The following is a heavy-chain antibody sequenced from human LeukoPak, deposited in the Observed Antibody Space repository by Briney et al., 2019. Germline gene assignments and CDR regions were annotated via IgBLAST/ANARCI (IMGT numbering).Heavy chain of an antibody. V-gene: IGHV1-46*01. J-gene: IGHJ4*02. CDR2: INPSGGST. CDR3: ARVRGSYLDY. CDR1: GYTFTSYY. Sequence: ASVTVSCKASGYTFTSYYMHWVRQAPGQGLEWMGIINPSGGSTSYAQKFQGRVTMTRDMSTSTVYMELSSLRSEDTAVYYWARVRGSYLDYWGQGTLVTVSS. D-gene: IGHD3-16*01.